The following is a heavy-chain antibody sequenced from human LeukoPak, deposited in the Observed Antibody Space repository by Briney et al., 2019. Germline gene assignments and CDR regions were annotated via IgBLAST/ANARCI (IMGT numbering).Heavy chain of an antibody. CDR1: GGSISSYY. V-gene: IGHV4-59*01. J-gene: IGHJ4*02. Sequence: SETLSLTCTVSGGSISSYYWSWIRQPPGKGLEWIGYIYYSGSTNYNPSLKSRVTISVDTSKNQFSLKLSSVTAADTAVYYCARDRVSHYDILTGPGPHDYWGQGTLVTVSS. CDR2: IYYSGST. D-gene: IGHD3-9*01. CDR3: ARDRVSHYDILTGPGPHDY.